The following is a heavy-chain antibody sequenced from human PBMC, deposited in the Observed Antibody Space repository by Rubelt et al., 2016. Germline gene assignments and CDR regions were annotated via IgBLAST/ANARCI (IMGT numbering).Heavy chain of an antibody. CDR2: IWYDGSNK. CDR1: SSYG. Sequence: SSYGMHWVRQAPGKGLEWVAVIWYDGSNKYYADSVKGRFTISRDNSKNTLYLQMDSLRAEDTAVYYCVRDTSVTRVDYWGQGTLVTVSS. V-gene: IGHV3-33*01. CDR3: VRDTSVTRVDY. D-gene: IGHD4-17*01. J-gene: IGHJ4*02.